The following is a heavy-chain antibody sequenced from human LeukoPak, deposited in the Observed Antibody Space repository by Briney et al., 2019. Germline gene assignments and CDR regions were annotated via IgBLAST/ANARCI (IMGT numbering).Heavy chain of an antibody. Sequence: SETLSLTCAVYGGSFSGYYWSWIRQPPGNGLEWIGEINHSGSTNYNPSLKSRVTISVDTSKNQFSLKLSSVTAADTAVYYCARVGTSGRIAFDYWGQGTLVTVSS. CDR2: INHSGST. CDR3: ARVGTSGRIAFDY. D-gene: IGHD1-1*01. J-gene: IGHJ4*02. V-gene: IGHV4-34*01. CDR1: GGSFSGYY.